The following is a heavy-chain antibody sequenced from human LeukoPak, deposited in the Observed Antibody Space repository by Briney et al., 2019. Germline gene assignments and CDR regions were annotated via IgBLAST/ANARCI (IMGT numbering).Heavy chain of an antibody. CDR1: GFTFSSYA. J-gene: IGHJ4*02. CDR2: ISGSGGST. D-gene: IGHD3-9*01. V-gene: IGHV3-23*01. Sequence: GGSLSLTCAASGFTFSSYARSWVRQAPGKGLEWVSAISGSGGSTYYADSVKGRFTISRDNSKITMYLQLNSRSADDMTLSDCARDRRHYDSLTGCPADWGQGTLVTVSS. CDR3: ARDRRHYDSLTGCPAD.